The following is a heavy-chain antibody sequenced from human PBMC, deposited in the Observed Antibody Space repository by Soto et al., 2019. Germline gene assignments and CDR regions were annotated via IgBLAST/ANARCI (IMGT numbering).Heavy chain of an antibody. Sequence: NPGGSLRLSCAASGFTFTNAWMSWVRQAPGKGLEWVGRIKSKTDGGTTDYAAPVKGRFTISRDDSKNTLYLQMNSLKTEDTAVYYCTTARGTYGAEYFQHWGQGTPVTVSS. D-gene: IGHD4-17*01. CDR2: IKSKTDGGTT. V-gene: IGHV3-15*01. CDR3: TTARGTYGAEYFQH. CDR1: GFTFTNAW. J-gene: IGHJ1*01.